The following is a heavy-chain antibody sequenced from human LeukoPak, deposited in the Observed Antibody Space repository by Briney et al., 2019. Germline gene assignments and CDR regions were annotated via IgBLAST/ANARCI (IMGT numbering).Heavy chain of an antibody. CDR1: GGSISSYY. J-gene: IGHJ4*02. CDR3: ARGVSGSYFSLGY. CDR2: IYYSGST. D-gene: IGHD1-26*01. Sequence: SETLSLTCNVSGGSISSYYWSWIRQPPGKGLEWIGYIYYSGSTNYNPSLKSRVTISVDTSKNQFSLKLSSVTAADTAVYYCARGVSGSYFSLGYWGQGTLVTVSS. V-gene: IGHV4-59*01.